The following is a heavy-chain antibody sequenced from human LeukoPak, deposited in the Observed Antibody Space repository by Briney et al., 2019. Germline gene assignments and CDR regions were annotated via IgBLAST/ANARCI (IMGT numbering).Heavy chain of an antibody. CDR3: ARVSPYCSGGSCYYKTGYFDY. V-gene: IGHV3-7*01. J-gene: IGHJ4*02. D-gene: IGHD2-15*01. CDR1: GFTFSSYW. CDR2: IKQDRSEK. Sequence: PGGSLRLSCAASGFTFSSYWMNWVCQAPGKGLEWVANIKQDRSEKYYVDSVKGRFTISRDNAKNSLYLQMNSLRAEDTAVYCCARVSPYCSGGSCYYKTGYFDYWGQGTLVTVSS.